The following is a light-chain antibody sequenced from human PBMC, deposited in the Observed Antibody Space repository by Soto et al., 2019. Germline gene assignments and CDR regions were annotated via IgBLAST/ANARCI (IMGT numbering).Light chain of an antibody. CDR2: AAS. J-gene: IGKJ4*01. Sequence: EIVMTQSPPTLSVSPGERATLSSRASQNVENKLAWYQQSPGQSPRLLIYAASTRAPGVPARFSGSGSGTEFTLTISGLQSDDFALFFCQHYYKWPLSFGGGTKVEIK. CDR3: QHYYKWPLS. CDR1: QNVENK. V-gene: IGKV3-15*01.